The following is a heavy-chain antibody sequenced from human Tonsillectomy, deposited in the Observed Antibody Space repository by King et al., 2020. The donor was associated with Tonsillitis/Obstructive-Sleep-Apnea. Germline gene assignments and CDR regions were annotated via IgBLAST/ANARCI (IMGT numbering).Heavy chain of an antibody. Sequence: QLQESGPGLVKPSETLSLTCTVSVGSISSYYWSWIRQPPGKGLEWVGYIYYSGSTNYNPSLKSRVTISVETSKNQFSLKRSSVTAADTAMYYCARATNSGDPYNWFDPWGQGTLVTVSS. V-gene: IGHV4-59*01. CDR3: ARATNSGDPYNWFDP. D-gene: IGHD4-17*01. CDR1: VGSISSYY. J-gene: IGHJ5*02. CDR2: IYYSGST.